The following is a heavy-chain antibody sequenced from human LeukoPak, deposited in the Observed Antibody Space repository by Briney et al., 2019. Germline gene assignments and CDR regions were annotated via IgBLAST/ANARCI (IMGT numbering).Heavy chain of an antibody. J-gene: IGHJ5*02. CDR1: GFTFSNYA. V-gene: IGHV4-34*01. Sequence: PGGSLRLSCAASGFTFSNYAMSWIRQPPGKGLEWIGEINHSGSTNYNPSLKSRVTISVDASKNQFSLKLSSVTAADTAVYYCARHRSSGSYYAWFDPWGQGTLVTVSS. CDR2: INHSGST. CDR3: ARHRSSGSYYAWFDP. D-gene: IGHD3-10*01.